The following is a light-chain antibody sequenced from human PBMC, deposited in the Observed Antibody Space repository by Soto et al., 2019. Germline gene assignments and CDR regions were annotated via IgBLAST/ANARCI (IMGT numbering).Light chain of an antibody. CDR3: HQYNSYSPT. CDR1: QSVTSW. V-gene: IGKV1-5*01. Sequence: DIQMTQSPSTLSASVGDRVTITCRASQSVTSWLAWNQQKPGKAPKLLIYDASSLESGVPSRFSGRGSGTEFTLTISSLQPDDFATYYCHQYNSYSPTFGGGTKVDIK. J-gene: IGKJ4*01. CDR2: DAS.